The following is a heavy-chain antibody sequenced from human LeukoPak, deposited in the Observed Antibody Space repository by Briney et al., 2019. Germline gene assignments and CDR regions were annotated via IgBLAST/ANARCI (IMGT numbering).Heavy chain of an antibody. CDR1: GGTFSSYA. CDR3: ATNRWFGELLFDY. CDR2: IIPILDIA. J-gene: IGHJ4*02. Sequence: SVKVSCKASGGTFSSYAISWVRQAPGQGLEWMGRIIPILDIANYAQKFQGRVTMTEDTSTDTAYMELSSLRSEDTAVYYCATNRWFGELLFDYWGQGTLVTVSS. D-gene: IGHD3-10*01. V-gene: IGHV1-69*04.